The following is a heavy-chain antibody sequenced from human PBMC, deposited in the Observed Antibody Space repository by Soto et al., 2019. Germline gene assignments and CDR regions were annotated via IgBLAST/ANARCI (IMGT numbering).Heavy chain of an antibody. J-gene: IGHJ6*02. V-gene: IGHV4-59*08. CDR3: VRQGIDSLHGLVEV. Sequence: QVQLQQSGPRLVKPSETLSLTCTVSSGPSSSHNWGWIRQAPGRGLEWIGYVYYTGDTSYNPSLKSRVTISPDTSTNNIFLTLTSLTAADTAVYYCVRQGIDSLHGLVEVWGQGATVSGSS. CDR2: VYYTGDT. D-gene: IGHD2-15*01. CDR1: SGPSSSHN.